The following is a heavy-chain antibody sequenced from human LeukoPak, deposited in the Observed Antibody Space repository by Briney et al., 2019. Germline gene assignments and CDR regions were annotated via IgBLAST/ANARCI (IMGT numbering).Heavy chain of an antibody. D-gene: IGHD3-9*01. CDR1: GFTFSSYG. J-gene: IGHJ6*02. Sequence: GGSLRLSCAASGFTFSSYGMHWVRQAPGKGLEGVAVISYYGSNKYYADSVKGRFTISRDNSKNTLYLQMNSLRAEDTAVYYCAKPWEAIFDDPEAGPLYGMDVWGQGTTVSVSS. V-gene: IGHV3-30*18. CDR2: ISYYGSNK. CDR3: AKPWEAIFDDPEAGPLYGMDV.